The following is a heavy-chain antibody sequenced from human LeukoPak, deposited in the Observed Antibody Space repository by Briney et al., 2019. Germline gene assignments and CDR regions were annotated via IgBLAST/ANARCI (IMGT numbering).Heavy chain of an antibody. CDR1: GFTFSSYA. CDR2: ISGSGGST. Sequence: GGSLRLSCAASGFTFSSYAMSWVRQAPGKGLEWVSAISGSGGSTYYADSVKGRFTISRDNSKNTLYLQMNSLRAEDTAVYYCAKGYSSSWYVGEDNYWGQGTLVTVSS. V-gene: IGHV3-23*01. CDR3: AKGYSSSWYVGEDNY. J-gene: IGHJ4*02. D-gene: IGHD6-13*01.